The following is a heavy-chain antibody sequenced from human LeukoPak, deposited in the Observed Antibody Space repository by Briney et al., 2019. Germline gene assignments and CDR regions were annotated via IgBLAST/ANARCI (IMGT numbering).Heavy chain of an antibody. J-gene: IGHJ4*02. V-gene: IGHV1-18*01. CDR1: GYTFSSYG. CDR3: ATSYHYDSSGYPNYFDY. Sequence: GASVKVSCKASGYTFSSYGISWVRQAPGQGLEWMGWISAYNGNTEYAQKVQGRVTMTTDTSTNTAYMELGSLRSDDTAVYYCATSYHYDSSGYPNYFDYWGQGTLVTVSS. CDR2: ISAYNGNT. D-gene: IGHD3-22*01.